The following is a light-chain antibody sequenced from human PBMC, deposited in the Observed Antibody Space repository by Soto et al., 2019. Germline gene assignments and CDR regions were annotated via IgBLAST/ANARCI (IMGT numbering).Light chain of an antibody. V-gene: IGKV4-1*01. CDR1: QRVFYSSSNKNY. CDR2: WAS. CDR3: QPYSSSPIT. Sequence: DIVMTQSPDSLAVSLGERATINCKSSQRVFYSSSNKNYLAWYQQKPGQPPKLLIHWASTREYGVPDRFSGSGSGTDFTLNISSLQADDVAVYYCQPYSSSPITFGQGTRLEIK. J-gene: IGKJ5*01.